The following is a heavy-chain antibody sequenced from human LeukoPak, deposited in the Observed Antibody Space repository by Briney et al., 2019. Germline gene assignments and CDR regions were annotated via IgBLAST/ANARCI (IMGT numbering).Heavy chain of an antibody. Sequence: GESLKISCKASGYSFTNTFIGWVRQMPGKGLEWMGIIYCGDSETRYSPSFQGQVTISVDKSICTAHLQWSSLKASDTAMYYCARPTAPAGTHFGYWGQGTLVTV. J-gene: IGHJ4*02. CDR2: IYCGDSET. D-gene: IGHD6-13*01. CDR1: GYSFTNTF. V-gene: IGHV5-51*01. CDR3: ARPTAPAGTHFGY.